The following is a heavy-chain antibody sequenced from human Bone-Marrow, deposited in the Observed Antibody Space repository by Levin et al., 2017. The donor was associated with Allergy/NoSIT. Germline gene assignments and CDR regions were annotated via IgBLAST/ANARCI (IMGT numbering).Heavy chain of an antibody. D-gene: IGHD5-24*01. J-gene: IGHJ4*02. CDR2: IKSKIDGGTT. Sequence: ETLSLTCAASDFTFTDAWMNWVRQAPGKGLEWVGRIKSKIDGGTTDSAAPVKGRFIISRDDSKNTLYLQMNSLKPEDTAVYYCTTDGEGYNDPLDYWGQGTLVIVSS. CDR1: DFTFTDAW. V-gene: IGHV3-15*07. CDR3: TTDGEGYNDPLDY.